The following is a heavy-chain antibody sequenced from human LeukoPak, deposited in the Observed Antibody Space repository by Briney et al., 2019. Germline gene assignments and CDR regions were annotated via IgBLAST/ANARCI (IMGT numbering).Heavy chain of an antibody. Sequence: GASVKVSCKASGYTFTSYGISWVRQAPGQGLEWMGWISAYNGNTNYAQKLQGRVTMTTDTSTGTAYMELRSLRSDDTAVYYCARDRIMITFGGVIPDYWGQGTLVTVSS. D-gene: IGHD3-16*01. CDR2: ISAYNGNT. V-gene: IGHV1-18*01. CDR1: GYTFTSYG. J-gene: IGHJ4*02. CDR3: ARDRIMITFGGVIPDY.